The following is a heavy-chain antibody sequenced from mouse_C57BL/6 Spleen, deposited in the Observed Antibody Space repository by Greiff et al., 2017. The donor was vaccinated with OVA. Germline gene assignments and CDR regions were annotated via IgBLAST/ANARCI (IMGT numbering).Heavy chain of an antibody. CDR3: ASYHGLAY. CDR1: GFSLTSYG. CDR2: IWSGGST. V-gene: IGHV2-2*01. J-gene: IGHJ3*01. Sequence: QVQLQQSGPGLVQPSQSLSITCTVSGFSLTSYGVHWVRQSPGKGLEWLGVIWSGGSTDYNAAFISRLSISKDNSKSQVFFKMNSLQADDTAIYYCASYHGLAYWGQGTLVTVSA. D-gene: IGHD5-5*01.